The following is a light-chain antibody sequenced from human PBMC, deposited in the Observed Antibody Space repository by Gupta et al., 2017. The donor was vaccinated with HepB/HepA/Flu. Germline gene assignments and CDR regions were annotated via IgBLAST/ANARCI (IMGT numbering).Light chain of an antibody. CDR1: QSVSSSY. J-gene: IGKJ4*01. Sequence: IVLTQSTGTLSLSPGERATLSCRASQSVSSSYLAWYQQKPDQAPRLLIYGASSSATGIPDRFSGSGSGTDFTLTISRLEPEDFAVYYCQQYGSSPPLTFGGGTKVEIK. CDR2: GAS. V-gene: IGKV3-20*01. CDR3: QQYGSSPPLT.